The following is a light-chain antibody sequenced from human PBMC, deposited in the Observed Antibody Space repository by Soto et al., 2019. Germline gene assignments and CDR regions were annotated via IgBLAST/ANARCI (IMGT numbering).Light chain of an antibody. V-gene: IGLV4-69*01. CDR2: LNSDGSH. Sequence: QSVLTQSPSASASLGASVQLTCTLSSGHSSYAIAWHQQQPEKGPRYLMKLNSDGSHSKGDGIPDRFSGSSSGAERYLTISSLQSEDEADYYCQTWGTGIVVFGGGTQLTVL. CDR1: SGHSSYA. J-gene: IGLJ2*01. CDR3: QTWGTGIVV.